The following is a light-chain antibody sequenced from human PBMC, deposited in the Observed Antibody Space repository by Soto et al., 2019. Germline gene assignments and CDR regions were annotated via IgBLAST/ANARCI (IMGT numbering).Light chain of an antibody. J-gene: IGLJ2*01. V-gene: IGLV3-21*04. CDR1: NIGSKG. CDR2: SDT. Sequence: SYELTQPPSVSVAPGKTASISCGGNNIGSKGVHWYQQKPGQAPVLVIYSDTDLPPVIPERFSGSNSANLATLTISRVEAGDEAHYYRQVWDSGSAHVVFGGGTKLTVL. CDR3: QVWDSGSAHVV.